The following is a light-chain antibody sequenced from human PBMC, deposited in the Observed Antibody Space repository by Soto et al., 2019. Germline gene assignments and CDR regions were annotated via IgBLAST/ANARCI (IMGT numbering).Light chain of an antibody. CDR1: QSVNFY. CDR2: DAS. Sequence: EIVMTQSPATLSVSPGERATLSCRASQSVNFYLAWYQQKPGQAPRLLIYDASKRATGIPARFSGSGSGTDFTLTIGSLEPEDFAVYYCQQYGSSGTFGQGTKVDIK. V-gene: IGKV3D-15*01. J-gene: IGKJ1*01. CDR3: QQYGSSGT.